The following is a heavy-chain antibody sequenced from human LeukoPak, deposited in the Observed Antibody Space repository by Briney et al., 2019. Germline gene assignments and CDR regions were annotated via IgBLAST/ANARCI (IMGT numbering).Heavy chain of an antibody. Sequence: GGSLRLSCAASQFTFTYYAMHWVRQAPGKGLEWVAIISYDGSDKYYADSVKGRFSIFRDNSKNTQYLQMDSLRPEDTAVYYCARDANWGEIDYWGLGTLVTVSS. CDR2: ISYDGSDK. V-gene: IGHV3-30-3*01. D-gene: IGHD7-27*01. J-gene: IGHJ4*02. CDR3: ARDANWGEIDY. CDR1: QFTFTYYA.